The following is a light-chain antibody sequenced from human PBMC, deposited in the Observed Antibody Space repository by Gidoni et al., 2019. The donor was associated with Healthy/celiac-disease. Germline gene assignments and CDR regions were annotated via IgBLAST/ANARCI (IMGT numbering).Light chain of an antibody. CDR1: QSVSSY. J-gene: IGKJ1*01. Sequence: EIVLTQSTATLSWSPGERATLSCRASQSVSSYLAWYQQKPGQAPRLLIYDASNRATGIPARFSGSGSGTDFTLTISSLESEDFAVYYCQQRSNWPRWTFGQGTKVEIK. V-gene: IGKV3-11*01. CDR3: QQRSNWPRWT. CDR2: DAS.